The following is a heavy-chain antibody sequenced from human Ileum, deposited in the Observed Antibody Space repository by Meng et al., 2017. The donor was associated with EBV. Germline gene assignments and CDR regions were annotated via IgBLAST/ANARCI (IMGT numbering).Heavy chain of an antibody. D-gene: IGHD1-26*01. Sequence: QVRLQESGPGLVKPSGTLALTCDVSGVSISCNYGSWIRQSPVKGLEWIGFFYEGTTNYNPSLKSRVTIAAGPANNQISLRLSSVTSADTAVYYCAKGGQWDPLDSWGRGILVTVSS. CDR3: AKGGQWDPLDS. CDR2: FYEGTT. J-gene: IGHJ4*02. CDR1: GVSISCNY. V-gene: IGHV4-59*01.